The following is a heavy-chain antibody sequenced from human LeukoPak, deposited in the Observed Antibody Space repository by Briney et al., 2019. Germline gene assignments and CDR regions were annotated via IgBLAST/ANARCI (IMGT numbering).Heavy chain of an antibody. Sequence: ASVKVSFKVSGYTLTELSMHWVRQAPGKGLEWMGGFDPEDGETIYAQKFQGRVTMTEDTSTDTAYMELSSLRSEDTAVYYCATGGLSPAPFDYWGQGTLVTVSS. D-gene: IGHD2/OR15-2a*01. V-gene: IGHV1-24*01. CDR1: GYTLTELS. CDR3: ATGGLSPAPFDY. J-gene: IGHJ4*02. CDR2: FDPEDGET.